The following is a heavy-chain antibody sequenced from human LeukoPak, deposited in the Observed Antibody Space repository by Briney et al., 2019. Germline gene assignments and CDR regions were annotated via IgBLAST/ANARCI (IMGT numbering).Heavy chain of an antibody. CDR2: ISGGSNNI. CDR1: GFTFSSYA. Sequence: PGGSLRLSCAASGFTFSSYAMNWVRQAPGKGLEWVSSISGGSNNINYAGCVKGRFTTSRDNSQNTLYLQMNSLRAEDTAVYYCASKSQAAAGYVFDYWGQGTLVTVSS. V-gene: IGHV3-23*01. J-gene: IGHJ4*02. CDR3: ASKSQAAAGYVFDY. D-gene: IGHD6-13*01.